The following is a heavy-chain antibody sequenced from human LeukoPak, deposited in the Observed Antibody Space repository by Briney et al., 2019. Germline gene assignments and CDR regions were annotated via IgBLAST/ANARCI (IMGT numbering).Heavy chain of an antibody. D-gene: IGHD3-10*01. CDR2: ISGSGSST. CDR1: GFTFSSYA. Sequence: GGSLRLSCAASGFTFSSYAMSWVRQAPGKGLEWVSAISGSGSSTYYADSVKGRFTISRDNSKNTLYLQMNSLRAEDTAVYYCAKDHRVWFGEFHNWFDPWGQGTLVTVSS. CDR3: AKDHRVWFGEFHNWFDP. V-gene: IGHV3-23*01. J-gene: IGHJ5*02.